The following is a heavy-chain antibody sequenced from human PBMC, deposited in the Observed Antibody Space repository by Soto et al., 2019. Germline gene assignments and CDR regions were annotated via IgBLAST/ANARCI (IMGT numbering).Heavy chain of an antibody. CDR1: GGSISSYY. CDR2: IYSSGST. CDR3: ARGHGDYVDY. D-gene: IGHD4-17*01. J-gene: IGHJ4*02. V-gene: IGHV4-4*07. Sequence: SETLSLTCIVSGGSISSYYWSWIRQPAGKGLEYIGRIYSSGSTNYNPSLKSRVTMLVDTSKNQVSLNLSSVTAADTAVYHCARGHGDYVDYWGQGTLVTVSS.